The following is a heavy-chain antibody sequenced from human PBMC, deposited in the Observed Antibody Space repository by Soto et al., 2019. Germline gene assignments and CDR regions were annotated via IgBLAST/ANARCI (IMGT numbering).Heavy chain of an antibody. CDR2: VSARGGST. V-gene: IGHV3-23*01. Sequence: GGSLRLSCVASGFPFIANTRSWVRQAPGKGLEWVSGVSARGGSTYYADSVRGRFTVPRDSSKNPLHLQMNSLRVEDTAVYYCAKSPYTSSWYFFDSWGLGTPVTVFS. CDR3: AKSPYTSSWYFFDS. CDR1: GFPFIANT. D-gene: IGHD6-13*01. J-gene: IGHJ4*02.